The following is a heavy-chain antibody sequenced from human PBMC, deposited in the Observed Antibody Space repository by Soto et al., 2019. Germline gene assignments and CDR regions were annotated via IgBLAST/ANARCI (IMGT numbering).Heavy chain of an antibody. D-gene: IGHD6-19*01. CDR3: AGWGHSGLYSSGWYLSAFDI. V-gene: IGHV3-21*01. J-gene: IGHJ3*02. Sequence: PGGSLSLSCAASGFTFSSYSMNWVRQAPGKGLEWVSSISSSSSYIYYADSVKGRFTISRDNAKNSLYLQMNSLRAEDTAVYYFAGWGHSGLYSSGWYLSAFDIWGQGTMVTVSS. CDR2: ISSSSSYI. CDR1: GFTFSSYS.